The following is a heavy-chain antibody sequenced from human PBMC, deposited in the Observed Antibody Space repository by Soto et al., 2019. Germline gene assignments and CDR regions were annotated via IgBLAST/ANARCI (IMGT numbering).Heavy chain of an antibody. J-gene: IGHJ4*02. CDR3: ASDKSWIQLWFDY. CDR1: GFTFSSYS. V-gene: IGHV3-21*01. CDR2: ISSSSSYI. D-gene: IGHD5-18*01. Sequence: GGSLRLSCAASGFTFSSYSMNWVRQAPGKGLEWVSSISSSSSYIYYADSVKGRFTISRDNAKNSLYLQMNSLRAEDTAVYYCASDKSWIQLWFDYWGQGTLVTVSS.